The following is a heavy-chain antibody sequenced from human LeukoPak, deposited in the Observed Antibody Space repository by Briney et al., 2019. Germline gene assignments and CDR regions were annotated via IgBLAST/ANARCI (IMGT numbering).Heavy chain of an antibody. CDR3: ALNGREVPSGAFDI. CDR2: ISYDGINK. V-gene: IGHV3-33*08. J-gene: IGHJ3*02. D-gene: IGHD3-16*02. Sequence: SGGSLRLSCAASGFTFSNYGIHWVRQSPGQGLEWVAVISYDGINKYYADSVKGRFTISRDNSKNTLYLQMNSLRAEDTAVYYCALNGREVPSGAFDIWGQGTMVTVSS. CDR1: GFTFSNYG.